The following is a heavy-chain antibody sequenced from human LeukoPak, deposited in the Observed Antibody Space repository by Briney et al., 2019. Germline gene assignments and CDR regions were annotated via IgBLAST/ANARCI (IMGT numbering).Heavy chain of an antibody. CDR1: GGTFSSYA. V-gene: IGHV1-69*04. CDR3: ARDYRLSYYYGSGTSFDI. CDR2: IIPILGIA. Sequence: SVKVSCKASGGTFSSYAISWVRQAPGQGLEWMGRIIPILGIANYAQKFQGRVTITADKSTSTAYMELSSLRSEDTAVYYCARDYRLSYYYGSGTSFDIWGQGTMVTVSS. D-gene: IGHD3-10*01. J-gene: IGHJ3*02.